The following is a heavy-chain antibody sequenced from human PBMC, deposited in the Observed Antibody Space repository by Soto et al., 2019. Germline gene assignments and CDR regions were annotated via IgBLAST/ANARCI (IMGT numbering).Heavy chain of an antibody. D-gene: IGHD2-8*01. V-gene: IGHV3-33*01. CDR2: IWYDGSNK. J-gene: IGHJ6*02. CDR3: ARGRGGIEMVSYYYGMDV. CDR1: GFTFSSYG. Sequence: QVQLVESGGGVVQPGRSLRLSCAASGFTFSSYGMHWVRQAPGKGLEWGAVIWYDGSNKYYADSVKGRFTISRDNSKNTLYLQMNSLRAEDTAVYYCARGRGGIEMVSYYYGMDVWGQGTTVTVSS.